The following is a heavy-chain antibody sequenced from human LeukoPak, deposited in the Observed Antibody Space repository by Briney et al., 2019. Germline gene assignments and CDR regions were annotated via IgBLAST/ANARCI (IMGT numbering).Heavy chain of an antibody. Sequence: GSLRLSCPASALSSTSYSINCVRQAQGEWLEWVSSISWSSSIIYYADSERGRFTIYRDNDNNSVYLQTNSLRDEDTAVYYCEREGRLQDGRDVWGQGTPVTVSS. CDR1: ALSSTSYS. J-gene: IGHJ6*02. D-gene: IGHD2-21*01. CDR2: ISWSSSII. CDR3: EREGRLQDGRDV. V-gene: IGHV3-21*01.